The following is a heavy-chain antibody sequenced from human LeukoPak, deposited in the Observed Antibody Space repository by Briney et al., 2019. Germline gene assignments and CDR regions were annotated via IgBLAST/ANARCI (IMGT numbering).Heavy chain of an antibody. J-gene: IGHJ4*02. CDR2: IIPIFGTA. D-gene: IGHD6-13*01. CDR3: ATRRYSSSWYTIAGFDY. V-gene: IGHV1-69*13. CDR1: GGTFSSYA. Sequence: ASVKVSCKASGGTFSSYAISWVRQAPGQGLEWMGGIIPIFGTANYAQKFQGRVTITADESTSTAYMELSSLRSEDTAVYYCATRRYSSSWYTIAGFDYWGQGTLVTVSS.